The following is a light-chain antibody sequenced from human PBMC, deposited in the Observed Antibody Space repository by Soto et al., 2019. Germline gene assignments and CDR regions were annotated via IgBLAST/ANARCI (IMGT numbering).Light chain of an antibody. V-gene: IGLV2-23*02. Sequence: QSALTQPASVSGSPGQSITISCTGTSSDVGSYNLVSWYQQHPGKAPKLMIYEVSKRPSGVSNRFSGSKSGNTASLTISGLQAEDEADDYCCSYGGSPRVVFGGGTKLTVL. CDR1: SSDVGSYNL. CDR2: EVS. CDR3: CSYGGSPRVV. J-gene: IGLJ2*01.